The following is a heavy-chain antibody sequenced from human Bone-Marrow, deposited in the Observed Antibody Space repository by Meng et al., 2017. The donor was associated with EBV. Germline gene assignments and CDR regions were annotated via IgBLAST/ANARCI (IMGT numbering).Heavy chain of an antibody. V-gene: IGHV4-39*07. Sequence: QRQLQKSGPGRVMPSETLSLTCTVSGGSISSRSYYWGWIRQPPGKGLEWIGSIYYSGSTYYNPSLKSRVTISVDTSKNQFALKLSSVTAADTAVYDCARVDLRCRSFDYWGQGTLVTVSS. CDR1: GGSISSRSYY. CDR3: ARVDLRCRSFDY. D-gene: IGHD4-17*01. CDR2: IYYSGST. J-gene: IGHJ4*02.